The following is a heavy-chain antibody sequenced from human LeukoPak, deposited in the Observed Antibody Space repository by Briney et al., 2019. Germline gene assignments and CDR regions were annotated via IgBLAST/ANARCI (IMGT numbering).Heavy chain of an antibody. D-gene: IGHD6-13*01. CDR3: ARDLSSSWYQGDAFDI. Sequence: GGSLGLSCAASGFTFSSYGMSWVRQAPGKGLEWVSAISGSGSSTYYADSVKGRFTISRDNTKNSLYLQMKTLRAEDTAVYYCARDLSSSWYQGDAFDIWGQGTMVTVSS. CDR1: GFTFSSYG. J-gene: IGHJ3*02. V-gene: IGHV3-23*01. CDR2: ISGSGSST.